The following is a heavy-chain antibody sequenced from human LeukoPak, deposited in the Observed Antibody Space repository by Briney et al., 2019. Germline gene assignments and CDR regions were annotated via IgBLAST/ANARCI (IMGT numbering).Heavy chain of an antibody. CDR2: ISAYNGNT. D-gene: IGHD6-19*01. Sequence: ASVKVSCKASGYTFTSYGISWVRQAPGQGLEWMGWISAYNGNTNYAQKLQGRVTMTTDTSTSTAYMELRSLRSDDTAVYYCAREPYSSGWFDYYYYYVDVWGKGTTVTVSS. CDR1: GYTFTSYG. J-gene: IGHJ6*03. CDR3: AREPYSSGWFDYYYYYVDV. V-gene: IGHV1-18*01.